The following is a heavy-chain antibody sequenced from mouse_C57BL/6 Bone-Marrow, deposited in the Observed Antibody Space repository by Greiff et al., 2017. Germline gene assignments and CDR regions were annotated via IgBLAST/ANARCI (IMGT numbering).Heavy chain of an antibody. CDR3: ATYYAMDY. J-gene: IGHJ4*01. CDR2: IYPRDGST. V-gene: IGHV1-85*01. CDR1: GYTFTSYD. Sequence: VQLVESGPELVKPGASVQLSCKASGYTFTSYDINWVKQRPGQGLEWIGWIYPRDGSTKYNEKFKGKATLTVDTSSSTAYMELHSLTSEDSAVYVCATYYAMDYWGQGTSVTVSS.